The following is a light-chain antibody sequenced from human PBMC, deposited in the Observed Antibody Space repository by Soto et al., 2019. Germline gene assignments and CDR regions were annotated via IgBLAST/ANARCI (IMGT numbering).Light chain of an antibody. Sequence: QPVLTQPPSASGTPGQRVTISCSGSSSKIGRNTVNWYQQLPGTAPKLLIYSNNQRPSGVPDRFSGSKSGTSASLAISGLQSEDEADYYCAACDDSLNGPVFGGGTTLTVL. CDR1: SSKIGRNT. V-gene: IGLV1-44*01. CDR3: AACDDSLNGPV. CDR2: SNN. J-gene: IGLJ3*02.